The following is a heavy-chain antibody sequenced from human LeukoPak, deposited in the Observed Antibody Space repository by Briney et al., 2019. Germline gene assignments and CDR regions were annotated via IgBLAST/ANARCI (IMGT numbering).Heavy chain of an antibody. V-gene: IGHV3-7*01. CDR1: GFTFSSYW. Sequence: GGSLRLSCAASGFTFSSYWMSWVRQAPRKGLEWVANIKQDGSEKYYVDSVKGRFTISRDNAKNSLYLQMNSLRAEDTAVYYCARDQVAANIDYWGQGTLVTVSS. CDR3: ARDQVAANIDY. D-gene: IGHD6-13*01. CDR2: IKQDGSEK. J-gene: IGHJ4*02.